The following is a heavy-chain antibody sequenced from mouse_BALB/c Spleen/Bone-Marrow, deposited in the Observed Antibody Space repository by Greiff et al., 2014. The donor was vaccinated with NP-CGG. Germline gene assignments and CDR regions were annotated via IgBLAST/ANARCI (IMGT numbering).Heavy chain of an antibody. CDR2: ISDGGSYT. CDR3: ARDRRITTATYAMDY. D-gene: IGHD1-2*01. Sequence: VQLVESGGGLVKPGGSLKLSCAASGFTFSDYYMYWVRQTPEKRLEWVATISDGGSYTYYPDSVKGRFTISRDNAKNNLYLQMSSLKSEDTAMYYCARDRRITTATYAMDYWGQGTSVTVSS. CDR1: GFTFSDYY. V-gene: IGHV5-4*02. J-gene: IGHJ4*01.